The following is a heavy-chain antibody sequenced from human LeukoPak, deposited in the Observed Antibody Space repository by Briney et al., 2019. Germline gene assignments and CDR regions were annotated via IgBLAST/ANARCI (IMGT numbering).Heavy chain of an antibody. CDR3: ARVREGDSSWGFDY. Sequence: GGSLRLSWAASGLTVSRSFMTWVRQAPGKGLEWVSVLYDDGTIYYGDSVKGRFTISRDNSKNALYLQMSGLGPEDTAVYYCARVREGDSSWGFDYWGQGSLVTVSS. J-gene: IGHJ4*02. CDR2: LYDDGTI. D-gene: IGHD2-2*01. V-gene: IGHV3-66*02. CDR1: GLTVSRSF.